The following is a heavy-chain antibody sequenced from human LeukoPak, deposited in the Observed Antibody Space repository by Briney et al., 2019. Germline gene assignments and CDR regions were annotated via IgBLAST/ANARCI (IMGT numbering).Heavy chain of an antibody. D-gene: IGHD4-11*01. CDR1: GYTFTRYA. V-gene: IGHV7-4-1*02. CDR3: ARAPERDYRHFDY. Sequence: VASVKVSCKASGYTFTRYAMNWVRQAPGQGLEWMGWINTNTGNPTYAQAFTGRFVFSLDTSVSTAYLQISSLKAEDTAVYYCARAPERDYRHFDYWGQGTLVTVSS. CDR2: INTNTGNP. J-gene: IGHJ4*02.